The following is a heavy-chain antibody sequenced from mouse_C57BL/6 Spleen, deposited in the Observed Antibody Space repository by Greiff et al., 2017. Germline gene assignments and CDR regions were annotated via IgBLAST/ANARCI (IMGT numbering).Heavy chain of an antibody. CDR3: ARDSNYSSGYFDV. CDR1: GYTFTSYW. Sequence: VQLQQPGAELVKPGASVKLSCKASGYTFTSYWMQWVKQRPGQGLEWIGELDPSDSYTNYNQKFKGKATLTVDTSSSTAYMQLSSLTSEDSAVYYCARDSNYSSGYFDVWGTGTTVTVSS. CDR2: LDPSDSYT. J-gene: IGHJ1*03. V-gene: IGHV1-50*01. D-gene: IGHD2-5*01.